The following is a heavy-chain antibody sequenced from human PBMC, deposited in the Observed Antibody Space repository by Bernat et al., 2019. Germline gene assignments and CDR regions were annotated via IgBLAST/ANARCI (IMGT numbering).Heavy chain of an antibody. D-gene: IGHD3-16*01. J-gene: IGHJ3*02. CDR1: GFTFSSYG. Sequence: QVQLVESGGGVVQPGRSLRLSCAASGFTFSSYGMHWVRQAPGKGLEWVAVIWYDGSNKYYADSVKGRFTISRDNSKNTLYLQMNSLRAEDTAVYYCARHRIRGGQYDAFDIWGQGTMVTVSS. CDR3: ARHRIRGGQYDAFDI. CDR2: IWYDGSNK. V-gene: IGHV3-33*01.